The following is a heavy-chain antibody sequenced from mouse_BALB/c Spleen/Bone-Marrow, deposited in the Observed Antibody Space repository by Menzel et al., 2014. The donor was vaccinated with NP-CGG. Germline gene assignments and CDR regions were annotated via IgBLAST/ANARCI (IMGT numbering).Heavy chain of an antibody. J-gene: IGHJ4*01. Sequence: EVQGVESGGGLVQPGGSLRLSCATSGFTFTDYYMSWVRQPPGKALEWLGFIRNKANGYTTENSASVKGRLTIYRDNSQSILYLQRIPLRAEDSATYYCASLLTTATYAMDYWGQGTSVTVSS. CDR1: GFTFTDYY. CDR3: ASLLTTATYAMDY. D-gene: IGHD1-2*01. V-gene: IGHV7-3*02. CDR2: IRNKANGYTT.